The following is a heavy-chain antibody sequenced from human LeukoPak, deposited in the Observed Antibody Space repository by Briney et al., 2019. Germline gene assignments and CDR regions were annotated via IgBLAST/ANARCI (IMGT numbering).Heavy chain of an antibody. Sequence: GGSLRLSCAASGFTFTNYAMSWVRQAPGKGLEWVSILYAGGTTSYTDSVKGRFTISRDSSKNTLYLQMKSLRAEDTAVYYCARGFPPAHWGQGTLVTVSS. CDR2: LYAGGTT. J-gene: IGHJ4*02. CDR3: ARGFPPAH. D-gene: IGHD3-10*01. CDR1: GFTFTNYA. V-gene: IGHV3-53*01.